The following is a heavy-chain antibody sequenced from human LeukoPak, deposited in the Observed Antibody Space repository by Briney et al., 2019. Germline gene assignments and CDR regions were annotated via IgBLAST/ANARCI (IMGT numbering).Heavy chain of an antibody. CDR3: ARDPTNTSGRYAYHDY. CDR2: VSCFNGDT. J-gene: IGHJ4*02. CDR1: GYTFNHHG. Sequence: ASVNVSCKASGYTFNHHGISWVRQAPGQGLEWMGWVSCFNGDTHYAQKFQGRVTMTRDTSTTTAYMELRSLRSDDTALYYCARDPTNTSGRYAYHDYWGQGTLVTVSS. D-gene: IGHD6-19*01. V-gene: IGHV1-18*04.